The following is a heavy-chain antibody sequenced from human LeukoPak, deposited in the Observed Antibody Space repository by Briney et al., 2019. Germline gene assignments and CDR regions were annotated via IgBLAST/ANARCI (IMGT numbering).Heavy chain of an antibody. Sequence: SGTLSLTCAVSGGSISSSNWWTWVRQPPGKGLEWIGEIYYSGRAKYNSSLESRVTISVDTAKNQFSLKLSSVTAADTAVYYCARRELLWYFDLWGRGTLVTVSS. CDR3: ARRELLWYFDL. V-gene: IGHV4-4*02. CDR2: IYYSGRA. D-gene: IGHD1-7*01. CDR1: GGSISSSNW. J-gene: IGHJ2*01.